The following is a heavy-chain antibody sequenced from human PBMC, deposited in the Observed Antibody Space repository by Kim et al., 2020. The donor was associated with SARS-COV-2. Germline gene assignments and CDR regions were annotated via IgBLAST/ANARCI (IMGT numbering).Heavy chain of an antibody. D-gene: IGHD3-9*01. J-gene: IGHJ4*02. CDR3: TSGPHNYANAAYYHDY. V-gene: IGHV3-49*03. Sequence: SLRLSCITSGLNFADYAMSWFRQAPGKGLEWVAFIKRKRYDETTEYAASVKGRFIVSRDDSTRIAYLQMNGLKTEDTAVYYCTSGPHNYANAAYYHDYWGQGTLVTVSS. CDR1: GLNFADYA. CDR2: IKRKRYDETT.